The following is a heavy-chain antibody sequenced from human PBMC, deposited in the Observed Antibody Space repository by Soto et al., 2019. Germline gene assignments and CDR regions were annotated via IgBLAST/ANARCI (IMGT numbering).Heavy chain of an antibody. Sequence: QVQLVQSGAEVKKPGASVKVSCKASGYTFTSYGISWVRQAPGQGLEWMGWISAYNGNTNYAQKLQGRVTMTTDTSTSTAYRQLRSLRSEDTAVYYCTRDLTPGLVDHWGRGTLVTVSS. CDR2: ISAYNGNT. CDR3: TRDLTPGLVDH. J-gene: IGHJ4*02. V-gene: IGHV1-18*01. CDR1: GYTFTSYG. D-gene: IGHD3-9*01.